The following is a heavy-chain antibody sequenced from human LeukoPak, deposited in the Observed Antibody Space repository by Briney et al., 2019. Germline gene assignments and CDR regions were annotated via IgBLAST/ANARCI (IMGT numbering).Heavy chain of an antibody. CDR2: IYYNGRT. D-gene: IGHD4-17*01. V-gene: IGHV4-39*01. CDR3: ARQPGDYLDY. Sequence: SETLSLTCGVSGGSISGSNYYWDWIRQPPGKGPEWIGSIYYNGRTEYNPALRSRATISVDTSKNHFSLTLRSVTAADTAIYYCARQPGDYLDYWGRGTLVTVSS. J-gene: IGHJ4*02. CDR1: GGSISGSNYY.